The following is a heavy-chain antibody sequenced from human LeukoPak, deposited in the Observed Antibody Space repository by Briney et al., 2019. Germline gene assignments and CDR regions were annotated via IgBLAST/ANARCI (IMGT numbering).Heavy chain of an antibody. J-gene: IGHJ5*02. CDR1: GGSISSYY. V-gene: IGHV4-59*08. D-gene: IGHD5/OR15-5a*01. CDR2: SYYSGST. Sequence: PSETLSLTCTVSGGSISSYYWSWIRQPPGKGLEWIGYSYYSGSTNYNPSLKSRVTISVDTSKNQFSLKLSSVTAADTAVYYCARQGLRKNWFDPWGQGTLVTVSS. CDR3: ARQGLRKNWFDP.